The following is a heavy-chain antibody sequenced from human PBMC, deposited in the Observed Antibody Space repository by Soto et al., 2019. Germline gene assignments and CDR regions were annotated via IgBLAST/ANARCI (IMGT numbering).Heavy chain of an antibody. CDR2: ISNTGGGT. Sequence: GGSLRLSCAASGITFSSYAMSWVRQAPGMGLEWVATISNTGGGTYYADSVKGRFTISRDNSKNTLYLQMSSLRVQDTAVYYCAKDRLARNFDYWGQGTQVTVSS. CDR1: GITFSSYA. CDR3: AKDRLARNFDY. V-gene: IGHV3-23*01. J-gene: IGHJ4*02.